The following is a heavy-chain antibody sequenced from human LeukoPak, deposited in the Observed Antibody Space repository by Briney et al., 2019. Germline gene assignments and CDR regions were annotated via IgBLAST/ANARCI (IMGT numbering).Heavy chain of an antibody. Sequence: GGSLRLSCAASGFTFSRNGMTWVRQAPGKGLEWVSAISGSGSNIHYADSVKGRFTISRDNAKNSLYLQMNSLRAEDTAVYYCARTKEMASISYFDSWGQGTLVTVSS. D-gene: IGHD5-24*01. V-gene: IGHV3-21*01. CDR2: ISGSGSNI. J-gene: IGHJ4*02. CDR3: ARTKEMASISYFDS. CDR1: GFTFSRNG.